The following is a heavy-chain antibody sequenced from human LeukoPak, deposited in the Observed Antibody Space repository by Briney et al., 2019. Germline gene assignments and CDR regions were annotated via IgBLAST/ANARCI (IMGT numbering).Heavy chain of an antibody. CDR3: AKTSGFWSGYSYFDY. CDR2: IWYDGSNK. CDR1: GFTFSSYG. Sequence: PGGSLRLSCAASGFTFSSYGMHWVRQAPGKGLEWVAVIWYDGSNKYYADSVKGRFTISRDNSKNTLYLQMNSLRAEDTAVYYCAKTSGFWSGYSYFDYWGQGTLVTVSS. J-gene: IGHJ4*02. D-gene: IGHD3-3*01. V-gene: IGHV3-33*06.